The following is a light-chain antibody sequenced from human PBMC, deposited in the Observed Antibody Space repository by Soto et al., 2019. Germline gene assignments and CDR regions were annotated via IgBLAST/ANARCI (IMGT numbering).Light chain of an antibody. Sequence: QLVLTQPPSVSGAPGQRVTISCTGSSSNIGAGYDVHWYQQLPGTAPELLIYGNNNRPSGVPDRFSASKSGTSASLAITGLQAEDEGDYYCQSYDSKLTGFFVFGTGTKVTVL. CDR1: SSNIGAGYD. J-gene: IGLJ1*01. CDR2: GNN. V-gene: IGLV1-40*01. CDR3: QSYDSKLTGFFV.